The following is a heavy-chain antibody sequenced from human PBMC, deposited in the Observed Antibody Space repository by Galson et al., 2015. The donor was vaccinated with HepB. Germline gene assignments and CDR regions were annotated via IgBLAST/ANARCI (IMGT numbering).Heavy chain of an antibody. V-gene: IGHV4-34*01. CDR3: ARGVLLWFGDRDYFDY. CDR1: GGSFSGYY. J-gene: IGHJ4*02. Sequence: ETLSLTCAVYGGSFSGYYWSWIRQPPGKGLEWIGEINHSGSTNYNPSLKSRVTISVDTSKNQFSLKLSSVTAADTAVYYCARGVLLWFGDRDYFDYWGQGTLVTVSS. CDR2: INHSGST. D-gene: IGHD3-10*01.